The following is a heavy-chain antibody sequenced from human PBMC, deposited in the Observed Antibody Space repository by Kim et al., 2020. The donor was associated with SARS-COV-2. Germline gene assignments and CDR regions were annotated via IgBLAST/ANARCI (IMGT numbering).Heavy chain of an antibody. CDR3: AREPTGYYSYYFDY. V-gene: IGHV4-34*01. J-gene: IGHJ4*02. D-gene: IGHD3-9*01. CDR2: INHSGST. CDR1: GGSFSGYY. Sequence: SETLSLTCAVYGGSFSGYYWSWIRQPPGKGLEWIGEINHSGSTNYNPSLKSRVTISVDTSKNQFSLKLSSVTAADTAVYYCAREPTGYYSYYFDYWGQGTLVTVSS.